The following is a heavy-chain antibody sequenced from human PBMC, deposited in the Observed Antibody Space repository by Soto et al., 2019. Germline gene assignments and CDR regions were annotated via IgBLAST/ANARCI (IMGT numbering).Heavy chain of an antibody. CDR3: ARYGGSRFPRTEGYYFDY. CDR1: GFTFSSYW. V-gene: IGHV3-7*05. CDR2: IKQDGSEK. Sequence: GGSLRLSCAASGFTFSSYWMSWVRQAPGKGLEWVANIKQDGSEKYYVDSVKGRFTISRDNAKNSLYLQMNSLRAEDTAVYYCARYGGSRFPRTEGYYFDYWGQGTLVTVSS. J-gene: IGHJ4*02. D-gene: IGHD3-10*01.